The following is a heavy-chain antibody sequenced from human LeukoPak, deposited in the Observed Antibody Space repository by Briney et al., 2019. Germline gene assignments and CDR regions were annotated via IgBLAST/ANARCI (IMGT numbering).Heavy chain of an antibody. CDR1: GFTFSSYS. D-gene: IGHD6-13*01. CDR3: AREVEGPYSSSWYEGGDY. V-gene: IGHV3-21*01. CDR2: ISSSSSYI. J-gene: IGHJ4*02. Sequence: GGSLRLSCAASGFTFSSYSMNWVRQTPGKGLEWVSSISSSSSYIYYADSVEGRFTISRDNAKNSLYLQMNSLRAEDTAVYYCAREVEGPYSSSWYEGGDYWGQGTLVTVSS.